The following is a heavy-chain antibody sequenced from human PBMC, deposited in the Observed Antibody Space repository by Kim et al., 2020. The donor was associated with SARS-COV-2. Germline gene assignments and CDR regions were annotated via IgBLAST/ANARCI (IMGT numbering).Heavy chain of an antibody. CDR2: ITYEGGDK. CDR3: SCGNYF. D-gene: IGHD2-15*01. CDR1: GLSFDNSA. Sequence: GGSLRLSCAASGLSFDNSAMNWVRQAPGKGLEWVAVITYEGGDKDSADSVQGRFTFSIANSESTMYLHMQRLSIENKAVYYCSCGNYF. V-gene: IGHV3-30-3*01. J-gene: IGHJ4*01.